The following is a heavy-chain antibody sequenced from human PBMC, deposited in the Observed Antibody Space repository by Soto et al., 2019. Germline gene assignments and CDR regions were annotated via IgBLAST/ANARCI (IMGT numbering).Heavy chain of an antibody. CDR2: IYSGGST. D-gene: IGHD6-13*01. CDR1: GFTVSSNY. J-gene: IGHJ6*02. Sequence: EVQLVETGGGLIQPGGSLRLSCAASGFTVSSNYMSWVRQAPGKGLEWVSVIYSGGSTYYADSVKGRFTISRDNSKNTLYLQMNSLRAEDMAVYYCARTPGYSSSWYRNYYYYGMDVWGQGTTVTVSS. V-gene: IGHV3-53*02. CDR3: ARTPGYSSSWYRNYYYYGMDV.